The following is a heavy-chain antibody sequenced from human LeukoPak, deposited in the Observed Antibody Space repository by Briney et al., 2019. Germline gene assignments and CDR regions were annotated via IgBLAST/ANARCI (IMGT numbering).Heavy chain of an antibody. V-gene: IGHV4-39*01. CDR3: SGVGEYYYYMDV. D-gene: IGHD1-26*01. CDR2: IYYSGST. Sequence: PSETLSLTCTFSGGSISSSSYYWGWIRQPPGKGLEWIGSIYYSGSTYYNPSLKSRVTISVDTSKNQFSLKLSSVTAADTAVYYCSGVGEYYYYMDVWGKGTTVTVSS. CDR1: GGSISSSSYY. J-gene: IGHJ6*03.